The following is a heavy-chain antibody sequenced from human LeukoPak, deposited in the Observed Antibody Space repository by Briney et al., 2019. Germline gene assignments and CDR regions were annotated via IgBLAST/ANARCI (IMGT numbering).Heavy chain of an antibody. CDR3: ANTPGVTTFY. D-gene: IGHD4-11*01. CDR1: GFTFSSYG. V-gene: IGHV3-30*18. CDR2: ISYDGSNK. J-gene: IGHJ4*02. Sequence: GGSLRLSCAASGFTFSSYGMHWVRQAPGKGLEWVALISYDGSNKYYADSVKGRFTISRDNSKNTLYLQMNSLRAEDTAVYYCANTPGVTTFYWGQGTLVTASS.